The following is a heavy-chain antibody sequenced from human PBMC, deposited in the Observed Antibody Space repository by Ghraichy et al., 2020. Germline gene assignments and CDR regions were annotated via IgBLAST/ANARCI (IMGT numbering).Heavy chain of an antibody. Sequence: SQTLSLTCSVSGASISTNNWWTWVRQTPERGLEWIGEFFHTGISNYNPFLKSRIVISGDTSKNQFSLNLTSVTAADTALYYCVRFFAVPTGHRGAMDVWGPGTTVTVSS. CDR2: FFHTGIS. V-gene: IGHV4/OR15-8*03. CDR3: VRFFAVPTGHRGAMDV. CDR1: GASISTNNW. J-gene: IGHJ6*02. D-gene: IGHD3-10*01.